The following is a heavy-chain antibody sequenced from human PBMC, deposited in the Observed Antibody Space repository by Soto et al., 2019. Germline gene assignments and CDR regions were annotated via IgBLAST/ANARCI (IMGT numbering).Heavy chain of an antibody. J-gene: IGHJ6*02. CDR1: GYTFTSYG. CDR2: ISAYNGNT. Sequence: ASVKVSCKASGYTFTSYGISWVRQAPGQGLEWMGWISAYNGNTNYAQKLQGRVTMTTDTSTSTAYMELRSLRSDDTAVYYCASGLCGSSTSCNNHNYYYGMDVWGQGTTVPVSS. CDR3: ASGLCGSSTSCNNHNYYYGMDV. D-gene: IGHD2-2*01. V-gene: IGHV1-18*04.